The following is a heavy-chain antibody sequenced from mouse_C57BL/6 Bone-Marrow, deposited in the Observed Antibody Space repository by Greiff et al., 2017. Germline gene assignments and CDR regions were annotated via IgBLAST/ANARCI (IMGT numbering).Heavy chain of an antibody. V-gene: IGHV5-16*01. CDR1: GFTFSDYY. CDR3: TTVVAKRYFDV. CDR2: INYDGSST. Sequence: EVQLVESEGGLVQPGSSMKLSCTASGFTFSDYYMAWVRQVPEKGLEWVANINYDGSSTYYLDSLKSRFIISRDNAKNILYLQMSSLKSEDTATYYCTTVVAKRYFDVWGTGTTVTVSS. J-gene: IGHJ1*03. D-gene: IGHD1-1*01.